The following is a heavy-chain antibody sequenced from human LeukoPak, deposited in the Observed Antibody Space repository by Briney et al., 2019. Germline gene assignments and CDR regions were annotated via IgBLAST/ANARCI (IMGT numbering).Heavy chain of an antibody. Sequence: GGSLRLSCAASGFTFSGYAMLWVRQGPGKGLECVSAISNNGGSTYYADSVKGRFTVSRNNSKSTLHLQMSSLGAEDTAVYYCAMNWNCDYWGQGTLVTVSS. CDR3: AMNWNCDY. CDR1: GFTFSGYA. V-gene: IGHV3-64D*09. D-gene: IGHD1-1*01. CDR2: ISNNGGST. J-gene: IGHJ4*02.